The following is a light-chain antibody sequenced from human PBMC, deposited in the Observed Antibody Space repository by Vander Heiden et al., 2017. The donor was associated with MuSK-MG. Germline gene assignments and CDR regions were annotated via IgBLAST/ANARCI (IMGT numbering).Light chain of an antibody. V-gene: IGKV2D-29*01. Sequence: VMTATQLSLSVTPGQPDSMSCKSSQSLLHSNGKQYWYWYQQKSGQPPQVLINEASTRYTGVPDRFSGSGSGTEFTLKISRVEAEDVGVYYCMQSIQLPITFGRGTRVEIK. CDR2: EAS. CDR1: QSLLHSNGKQY. CDR3: MQSIQLPIT. J-gene: IGKJ5*01.